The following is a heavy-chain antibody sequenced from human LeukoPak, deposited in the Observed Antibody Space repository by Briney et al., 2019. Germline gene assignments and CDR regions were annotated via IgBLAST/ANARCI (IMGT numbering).Heavy chain of an antibody. CDR2: IRSKANSYAT. D-gene: IGHD6-19*01. V-gene: IGHV3-73*01. CDR1: GLTFCGSA. J-gene: IGHJ4*02. CDR3: TSNAVAGSNFDY. Sequence: GGSLRLSCAASGLTFCGSAMHWVRQASGKGLEWVGRIRSKANSYATAYAASVKGRFTIPRDDSKNTAYLQMNSLKTEDTAVYYCTSNAVAGSNFDYWGQGTLVTVSS.